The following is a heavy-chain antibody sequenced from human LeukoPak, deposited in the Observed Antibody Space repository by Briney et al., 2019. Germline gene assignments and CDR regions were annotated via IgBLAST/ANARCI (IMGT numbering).Heavy chain of an antibody. CDR2: ISAYNGNT. V-gene: IGHV1-18*01. D-gene: IGHD6-19*01. CDR3: AASGWSKPYYFDY. J-gene: IGHJ4*02. CDR1: GYTFTSYG. Sequence: ASVKVSCKASGYTFTSYGFNWVRQAPGRGLEWMGWISAYNGNTYYIQRLQGRVTMTTDPSTSTAYMELRSLRSDDTAVYFCAASGWSKPYYFDYWGQGTPVTVSS.